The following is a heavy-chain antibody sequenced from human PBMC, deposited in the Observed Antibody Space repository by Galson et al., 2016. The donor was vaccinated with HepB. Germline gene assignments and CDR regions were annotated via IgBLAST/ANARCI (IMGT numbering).Heavy chain of an antibody. V-gene: IGHV1-8*02. CDR2: MNPKSGNT. CDR1: GYTFTNFH. D-gene: IGHD6-19*01. J-gene: IGHJ4*02. CDR3: ARGLRQWLAQLDY. Sequence: SVKVPCKASGYTFTNFHINWIRQGPGQGLEWMGWMNPKSGNTAFAQRFQGRLTMTTDTPTSTAYMELSGLTSDDTAIYYCARGLRQWLAQLDYWGQGSLVTVSS.